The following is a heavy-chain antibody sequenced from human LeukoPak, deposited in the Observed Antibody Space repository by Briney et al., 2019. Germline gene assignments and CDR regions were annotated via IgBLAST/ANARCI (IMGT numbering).Heavy chain of an antibody. CDR3: ARDYAGFGESEVDY. CDR1: GFTFDDYG. CDR2: INWNGGST. Sequence: GGSLRLSCAASGFTFDDYGMSWVRQAPGKGLEWVSGINWNGGSTGYADSVKGRFTISRDNSKNTLYLQMNSLRAEDTAVYYCARDYAGFGESEVDYWGQGTLVTVSS. J-gene: IGHJ4*02. D-gene: IGHD3-10*01. V-gene: IGHV3-20*04.